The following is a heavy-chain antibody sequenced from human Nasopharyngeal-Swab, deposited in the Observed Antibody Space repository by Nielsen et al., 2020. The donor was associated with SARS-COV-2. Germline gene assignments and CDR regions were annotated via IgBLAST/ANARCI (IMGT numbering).Heavy chain of an antibody. Sequence: WIRQHPGKGLEWVANIKEDGSEKNYVDSVKGRFTISRDNAKNSLYLQVNSLRADDTAVYYCARDTYCSGGSCYGYGMAVWGQGTTVTVSS. J-gene: IGHJ6*02. V-gene: IGHV3-7*01. D-gene: IGHD2-15*01. CDR3: ARDTYCSGGSCYGYGMAV. CDR2: IKEDGSEK.